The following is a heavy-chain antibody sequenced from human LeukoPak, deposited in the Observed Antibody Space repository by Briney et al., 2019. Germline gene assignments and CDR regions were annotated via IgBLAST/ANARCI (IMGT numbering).Heavy chain of an antibody. Sequence: SETLSLTCAVYGGSFSGYYWSWIRQPPGKGLEWIGEINHSGSTNYTPSLKGRVTISIDKSKNQFSLKMNSVTAADTAVYYCARGIPLRYYYDSSAGGFDPRGQRTLVTAS. J-gene: IGHJ5*02. D-gene: IGHD3-22*01. V-gene: IGHV4-34*01. CDR2: INHSGST. CDR3: ARGIPLRYYYDSSAGGFDP. CDR1: GGSFSGYY.